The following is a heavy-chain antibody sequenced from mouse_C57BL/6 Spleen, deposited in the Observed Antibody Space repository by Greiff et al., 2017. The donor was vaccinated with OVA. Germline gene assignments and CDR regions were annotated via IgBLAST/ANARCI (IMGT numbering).Heavy chain of an antibody. CDR2: IDPNSGGT. D-gene: IGHD1-1*01. CDR3: AISITTVVAYGNYYAMDY. V-gene: IGHV1-72*01. CDR1: GYTFTSYW. J-gene: IGHJ4*01. Sequence: QVQLQQPGAELVKPGASVKLSCKASGYTFTSYWMHWVKQRPGRGLEWIGRIDPNSGGTKYNEKFKSKATLTVDKPSSTAYMQLSSLTSEDSAVYYCAISITTVVAYGNYYAMDYWGQGTSVTVSS.